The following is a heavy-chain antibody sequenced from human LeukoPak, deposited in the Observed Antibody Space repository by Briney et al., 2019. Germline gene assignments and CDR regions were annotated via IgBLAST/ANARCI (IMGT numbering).Heavy chain of an antibody. CDR1: GFTFSSYG. Sequence: GGSLRLSCAASGFTFSSYGMYWVRQAPGKGLECVAFMRSDGNSQYYEDSAKGRFTIPRNNSKSTLFLQMNSLRAEDTAVYYCAKDGRFGESWGERTLVTDCS. J-gene: IGHJ5*02. V-gene: IGHV3-30*02. CDR2: MRSDGNSQ. D-gene: IGHD3-10*01. CDR3: AKDGRFGES.